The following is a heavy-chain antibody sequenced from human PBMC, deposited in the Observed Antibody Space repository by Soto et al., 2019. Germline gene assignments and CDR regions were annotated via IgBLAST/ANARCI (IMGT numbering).Heavy chain of an antibody. J-gene: IGHJ5*02. V-gene: IGHV4-59*01. D-gene: IGHD2-2*01. CDR1: GGSISSYY. CDR3: ARLGYCSSTSCYEPATTYNWFDP. CDR2: IYYSGST. Sequence: SETLSLTCTVSGGSISSYYWSWIRQPPGKGLEWIGYIYYSGSTNYNPSLKSRVTISVDTSKNQFSLKLSSVTAADTAVYYCARLGYCSSTSCYEPATTYNWFDPWGQGTLVTVSS.